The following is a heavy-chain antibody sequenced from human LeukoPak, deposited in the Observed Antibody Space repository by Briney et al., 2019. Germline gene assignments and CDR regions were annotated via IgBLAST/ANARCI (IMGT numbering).Heavy chain of an antibody. Sequence: GGSLRLSCAASGFTFSNAWMSWVRQAPGKGLEWVGRIKSKTDGGTTDYAAPVKGRFTISRDDSKNTLYLQMNSLETEDTAVYYCTTKTPGIPLWLPDWFDPWGQGTLVTVSS. D-gene: IGHD5-18*01. J-gene: IGHJ5*02. CDR2: IKSKTDGGTT. V-gene: IGHV3-15*01. CDR3: TTKTPGIPLWLPDWFDP. CDR1: GFTFSNAW.